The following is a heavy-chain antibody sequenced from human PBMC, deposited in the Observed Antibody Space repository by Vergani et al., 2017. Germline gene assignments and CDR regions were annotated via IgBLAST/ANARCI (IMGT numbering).Heavy chain of an antibody. CDR1: GGSISSYY. V-gene: IGHV4-59*01. D-gene: IGHD1-20*01. CDR3: ASGSITGTTGGAFDI. CDR2: IYYSGST. J-gene: IGHJ3*02. Sequence: QVQLQESGPGLVKPSETLSLTCTVSGGSISSYYWSWIRQPPGKGLEWIGYIYYSGSTNYNPSLKSRVTISVDTSKNQFSLKLSSVTAADTAVYYCASGSITGTTGGAFDIWGQGTMVTVSS.